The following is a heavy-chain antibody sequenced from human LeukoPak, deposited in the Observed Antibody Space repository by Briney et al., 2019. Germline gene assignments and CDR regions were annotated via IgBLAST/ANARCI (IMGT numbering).Heavy chain of an antibody. D-gene: IGHD3-22*01. CDR3: ARIPEWLLPKMWAFHI. Sequence: ESGPTLVNPTETLTLTCTVSGFSLSNARMGVSWIRQPPGKALEWLAHIFSNDEKSYSTSLKSRLTISKDTSKSQVVLTMTNMDPVDTATYYCARIPEWLLPKMWAFHIWGQGTMVTVSS. J-gene: IGHJ3*02. V-gene: IGHV2-26*01. CDR1: GFSLSNARMG. CDR2: IFSNDEK.